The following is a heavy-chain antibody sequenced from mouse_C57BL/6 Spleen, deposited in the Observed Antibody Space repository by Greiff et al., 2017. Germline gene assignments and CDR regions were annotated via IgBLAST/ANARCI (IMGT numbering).Heavy chain of an antibody. CDR2: ISDGGSYT. J-gene: IGHJ4*01. CDR1: GFTFSSYA. CDR3: ARGENYHGSSPMDY. D-gene: IGHD1-1*01. V-gene: IGHV5-4*03. Sequence: DVKLVESGGGLVKPGGSLKLSCAASGFTFSSYAMSWVRQTPEKRLEWVATISDGGSYTYYPDNVKGRFTISRDNAKNNLYLQMSHLKSEDTAMYYCARGENYHGSSPMDYWDQGTSVTVSS.